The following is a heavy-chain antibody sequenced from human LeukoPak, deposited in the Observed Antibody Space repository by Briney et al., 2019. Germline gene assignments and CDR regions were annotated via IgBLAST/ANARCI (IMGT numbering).Heavy chain of an antibody. D-gene: IGHD6-19*01. CDR2: IKSKTDGGTT. CDR3: ATYTGHSSGWY. CDR1: GFTSSNAG. Sequence: PVGSLRLSCAVSGFTSSNAGMTWVRQARGPGLEWVGRIKSKTDGGTTDYAAPVKGRFTISRDDSEDTLYLQMNSLKAEDTAVYYCATYTGHSSGWYWGQGTLVTVSS. J-gene: IGHJ4*02. V-gene: IGHV3-15*01.